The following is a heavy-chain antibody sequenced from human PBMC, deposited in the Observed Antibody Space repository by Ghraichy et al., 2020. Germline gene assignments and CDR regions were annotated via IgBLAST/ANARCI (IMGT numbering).Heavy chain of an antibody. CDR2: IYSGGST. J-gene: IGHJ3*02. D-gene: IGHD3-22*01. V-gene: IGHV3-53*01. Sequence: GGSLRLSCAASGFTFSSNYMSWVRQAPGKGLEWVSVIYSGGSTYYADSVKGRFTISRDNSKNTLYLQMNSLRAEDTAVYYCARMNYYDSSGGDAFDIWGQGTMVTVSS. CDR3: ARMNYYDSSGGDAFDI. CDR1: GFTFSSNY.